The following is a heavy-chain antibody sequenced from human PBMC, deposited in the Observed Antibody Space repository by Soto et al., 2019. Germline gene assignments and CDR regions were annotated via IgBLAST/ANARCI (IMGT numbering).Heavy chain of an antibody. D-gene: IGHD1-1*01. CDR2: ISYDGSNK. CDR3: AKEGLEPQHGGNYYYYGMDV. V-gene: IGHV3-30*18. CDR1: GFTFSSYG. Sequence: QVQLVESGGGVVQPGRSLRLSCAASGFTFSSYGMHWVRQAPGKGLEWVAVISYDGSNKYYADSVKGRFTISRDNSKNMLYLQMNSLRAEETAVYYCAKEGLEPQHGGNYYYYGMDVWGQGTTVTVSS. J-gene: IGHJ6*02.